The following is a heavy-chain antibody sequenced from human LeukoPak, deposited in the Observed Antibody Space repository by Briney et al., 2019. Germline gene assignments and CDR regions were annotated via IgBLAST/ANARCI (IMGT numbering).Heavy chain of an antibody. CDR2: ISTDNGNI. J-gene: IGHJ4*02. CDR3: ARPRGQPVEFDF. Sequence: ASVKVSCKASGYTFTSYGISWVRQAPGQGLEWVGWISTDNGNINYAQKLQGRVTMTTDTSTSTAYMELRSLTSDDTAVYYCARPRGQPVEFDFWGQRTLVTVSS. V-gene: IGHV1-18*01. CDR1: GYTFTSYG. D-gene: IGHD6-6*01.